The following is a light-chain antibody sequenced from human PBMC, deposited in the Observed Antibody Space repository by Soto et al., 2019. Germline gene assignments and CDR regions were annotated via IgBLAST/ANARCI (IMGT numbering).Light chain of an antibody. V-gene: IGKV3-20*01. Sequence: DIVLTQSPGTLSLSPGERATLACRASQSVSNNYLAWYQQKPGQAPRLLIYGASNRATGIPARFSDSGSGTDFTLTISRLEPEDFAVYYCQFYGSSPPFTFGPGTTVDIK. J-gene: IGKJ3*01. CDR2: GAS. CDR1: QSVSNNY. CDR3: QFYGSSPPFT.